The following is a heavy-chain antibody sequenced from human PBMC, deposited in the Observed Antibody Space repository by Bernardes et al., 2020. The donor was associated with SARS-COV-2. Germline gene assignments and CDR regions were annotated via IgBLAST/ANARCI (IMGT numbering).Heavy chain of an antibody. D-gene: IGHD2-8*01. V-gene: IGHV4-59*01. J-gene: IGHJ6*02. CDR1: GGSISSYY. Sequence: SETLSLTCTVSGGSISSYYWSWIRQPPGKGLEWIGYIYYSGSTNYNPSLKSRVTISVDTSKNQFSLKLSSVTAADTAVYYCAISSGYCTNGVCSSPYGMDVWGQGTTVTVSS. CDR2: IYYSGST. CDR3: AISSGYCTNGVCSSPYGMDV.